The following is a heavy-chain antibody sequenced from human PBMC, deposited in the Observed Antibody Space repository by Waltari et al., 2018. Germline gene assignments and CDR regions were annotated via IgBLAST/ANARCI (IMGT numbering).Heavy chain of an antibody. Sequence: QVQLQQWGAGLLKPSETLSLTCAVYGGSFSGYYWSWIRQPPGKGLEWIGEINHSGSTNYNPSLNSRVTISVDTSKNQFSLKLSSVTAADTAVYYCARSAYYDSSGYSYFDYWGQGTLVTVSS. CDR1: GGSFSGYY. J-gene: IGHJ4*02. V-gene: IGHV4-34*01. D-gene: IGHD3-22*01. CDR2: INHSGST. CDR3: ARSAYYDSSGYSYFDY.